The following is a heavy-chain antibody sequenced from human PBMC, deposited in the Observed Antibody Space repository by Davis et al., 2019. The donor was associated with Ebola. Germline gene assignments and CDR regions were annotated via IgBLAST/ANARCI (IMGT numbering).Heavy chain of an antibody. V-gene: IGHV1-3*01. Sequence: ASVKVSCKASGYTFTSYAMHWVRQAPGQRLEWMGWINAGNGNTKYSQKLQGRVTITRDTSASTVYMELSSLRSEDTAVYYCARWKFPGGYGMDVWGQGTTVTVSS. J-gene: IGHJ6*02. CDR3: ARWKFPGGYGMDV. CDR1: GYTFTSYA. D-gene: IGHD4-23*01. CDR2: INAGNGNT.